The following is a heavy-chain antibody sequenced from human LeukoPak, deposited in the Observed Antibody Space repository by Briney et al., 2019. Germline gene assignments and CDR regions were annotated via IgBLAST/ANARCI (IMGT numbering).Heavy chain of an antibody. J-gene: IGHJ3*02. CDR3: ARVIWDSGSYHDAFDI. V-gene: IGHV1-69*05. CDR2: IIPIFGTA. CDR1: GGTFSSYA. Sequence: SVKVSCKASGGTFSSYAISWVRQAPGQGLEWMGRIIPIFGTANYAQKFQGRVTITTDESTSTAYMELSSLRSEDTAVYYCARVIWDSGSYHDAFDIWGQGTMVTVSS. D-gene: IGHD1-26*01.